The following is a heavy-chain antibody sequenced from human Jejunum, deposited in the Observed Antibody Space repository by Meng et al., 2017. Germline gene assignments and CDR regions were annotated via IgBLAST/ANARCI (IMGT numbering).Heavy chain of an antibody. V-gene: IGHV4-59*01. J-gene: IGHJ4*02. D-gene: IGHD3-22*01. CDR3: ARGFYDSSGYSSPFDY. CDR2: MHYSGST. CDR1: GGSLSSDY. Sequence: GSLRLSCTVSGGSLSSDYWNWIRQPPGKRLEWLGYMHYSGSTNYNPSLKSRVTISLDTAKDQFTLRLSSVSAADTAVYYCARGFYDSSGYSSPFDYWGQGTLVTVSS.